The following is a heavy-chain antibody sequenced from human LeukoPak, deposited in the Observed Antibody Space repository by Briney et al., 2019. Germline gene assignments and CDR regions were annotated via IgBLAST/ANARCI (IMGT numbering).Heavy chain of an antibody. CDR2: ISTYNGNT. CDR3: ATGFLQWLRILER. J-gene: IGHJ1*01. V-gene: IGHV1-18*01. D-gene: IGHD3-3*01. CDR1: GYTFKTFG. Sequence: GASVKVSCKASGYTFKTFGITWVRQAPGQGLEWMGWISTYNGNTNYEQKFQGRVTVTADTSANTAYMEMRSLRSDDTAVYYCATGFLQWLRILERWGQGTLVTVSS.